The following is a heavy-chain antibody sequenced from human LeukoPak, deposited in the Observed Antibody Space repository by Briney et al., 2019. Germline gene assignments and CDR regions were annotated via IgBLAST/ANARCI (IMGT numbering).Heavy chain of an antibody. Sequence: PGGSLTLSCAASGFTFSSYSMDWVRQAPGKGLEWVSYISSSSSTIYYADSVKGRFTISRDNAKNSLYLQMNSLRAEDTAVYYCARDLLRVVVPAANGGYWGQGTLVTVSS. D-gene: IGHD2-2*01. CDR3: ARDLLRVVVPAANGGY. CDR1: GFTFSSYS. V-gene: IGHV3-48*01. CDR2: ISSSSSTI. J-gene: IGHJ4*02.